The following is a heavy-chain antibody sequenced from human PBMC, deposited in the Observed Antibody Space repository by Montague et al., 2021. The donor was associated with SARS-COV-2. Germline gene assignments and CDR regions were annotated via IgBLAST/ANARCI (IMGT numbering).Heavy chain of an antibody. CDR2: VNQSGTT. D-gene: IGHD2-2*01. V-gene: IGHV4-39*07. Sequence: SETLSLTCTVSGGSISSSSYNWGWIRQPPGKGLEWIGEVNQSGTTIYNPSVKSGVTISEDTSKNQFYLRLNSVTAADTAVYYCARGRRPVVVPGAGPAGRAFDIWGQGTMVTVSS. CDR1: GGSISSSSYN. J-gene: IGHJ3*02. CDR3: ARGRRPVVVPGAGPAGRAFDI.